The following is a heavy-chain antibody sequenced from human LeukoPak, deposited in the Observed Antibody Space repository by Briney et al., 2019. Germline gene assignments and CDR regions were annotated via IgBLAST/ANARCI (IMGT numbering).Heavy chain of an antibody. Sequence: PGGSLRLSCAASGFTFSSYSMNWVRQAPGKGLEWVSYISSSSSTIYYADSVKGRFTISRDNSKNTMYLQMNSLRAEDTAVYYCAKRAPMVRGRTDYQYGMDVWGQGTTVTVSS. D-gene: IGHD3-10*01. CDR2: ISSSSSTI. J-gene: IGHJ6*02. V-gene: IGHV3-48*01. CDR1: GFTFSSYS. CDR3: AKRAPMVRGRTDYQYGMDV.